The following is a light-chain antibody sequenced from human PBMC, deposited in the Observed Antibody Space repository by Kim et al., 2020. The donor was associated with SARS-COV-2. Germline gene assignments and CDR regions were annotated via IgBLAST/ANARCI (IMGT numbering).Light chain of an antibody. CDR2: SNN. V-gene: IGLV1-44*01. J-gene: IGLJ1*01. CDR3: ASCDDTLNVDF. CDR1: SSTNGTNT. Sequence: HRVTLPFSAASSTNGTNTVSWYHHFPGTAPTLLIFSNNQRPSGVPERFSGSKSGTSAYLAISGLQSDDEADYYCASCDDTLNVDFFGTGTKVTVL.